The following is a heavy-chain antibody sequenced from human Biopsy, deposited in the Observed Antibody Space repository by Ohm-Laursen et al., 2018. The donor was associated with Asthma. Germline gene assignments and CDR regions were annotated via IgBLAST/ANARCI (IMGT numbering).Heavy chain of an antibody. CDR1: GFTVSRDH. CDR3: ARDIVATMIGYYYYGMDV. D-gene: IGHD5-12*01. CDR2: IYSGGTS. J-gene: IGHJ6*02. Sequence: SLRLSCSASGFTVSRDHMFWVRQAPGKGLEWVSVIYSGGTSDTADSVRGRFTISRDNSKNTLYLQMNSLRAEDTAVYYCARDIVATMIGYYYYGMDVWGQGTTVTVSS. V-gene: IGHV3-53*01.